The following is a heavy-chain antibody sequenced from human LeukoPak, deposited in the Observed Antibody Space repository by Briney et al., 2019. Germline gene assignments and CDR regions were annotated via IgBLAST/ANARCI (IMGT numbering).Heavy chain of an antibody. D-gene: IGHD2-15*01. Sequence: KSGGSLRLSCAASGFTFSSYSMTWVRQAPGKGLEWVSSISSSSSYIYYADSVKGRFTISRDNAKNSLYLQMNSLRAEDTAVYYCARDQGNGGKLAGYFDYWGQGTLVTVSS. CDR1: GFTFSSYS. CDR2: ISSSSSYI. V-gene: IGHV3-21*01. J-gene: IGHJ4*02. CDR3: ARDQGNGGKLAGYFDY.